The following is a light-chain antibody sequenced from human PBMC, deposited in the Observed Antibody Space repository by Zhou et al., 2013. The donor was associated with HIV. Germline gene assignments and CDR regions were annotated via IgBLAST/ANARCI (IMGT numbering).Light chain of an antibody. Sequence: EIVLTQSPGTLSLSPGERATLSCRASQSVSNYLSWYQQKPGQPPRLLIYGASSRATGISDRFSGDGSGTDFTLTISRLEPEDFAVYYCQHYGTSRYTFGQGTKLEIK. J-gene: IGKJ2*01. CDR2: GAS. CDR1: QSVSNY. CDR3: QHYGTSRYT. V-gene: IGKV3-20*01.